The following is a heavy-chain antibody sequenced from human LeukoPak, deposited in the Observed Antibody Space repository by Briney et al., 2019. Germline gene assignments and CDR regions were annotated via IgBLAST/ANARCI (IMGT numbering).Heavy chain of an antibody. CDR1: GGTFSSYA. Sequence: ASVKVSCKASGGTFSSYAISWVRQAPGQGLEWMGGIIPIFGTANYAQKFQGRVTITADESTSTAYMELSSLRSEDTAVYYCARDKGRDGYTAFDYWGQGTLVTVSS. V-gene: IGHV1-69*13. D-gene: IGHD5-24*01. CDR3: ARDKGRDGYTAFDY. J-gene: IGHJ4*02. CDR2: IIPIFGTA.